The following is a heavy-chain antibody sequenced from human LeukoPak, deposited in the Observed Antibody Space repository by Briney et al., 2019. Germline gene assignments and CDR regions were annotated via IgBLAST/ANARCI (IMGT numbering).Heavy chain of an antibody. J-gene: IGHJ5*02. D-gene: IGHD6-13*01. Sequence: SETLSLTCAVYGGAFSGYYWSWIRQPPGKGLEWIGEINHSGSTNYNPSLKSRVTISVDTSKNQFSLKLSSVTAADTAVYYCARALSSSWYKNWFDPWGQGTLVTVSS. V-gene: IGHV4-34*01. CDR1: GGAFSGYY. CDR3: ARALSSSWYKNWFDP. CDR2: INHSGST.